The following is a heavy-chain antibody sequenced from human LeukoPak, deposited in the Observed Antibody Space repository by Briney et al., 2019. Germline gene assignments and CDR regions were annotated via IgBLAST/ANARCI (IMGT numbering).Heavy chain of an antibody. CDR3: ARDHSSSWLLRTYYYYYYVDV. CDR2: INPSGGST. V-gene: IGHV1-46*01. CDR1: GYTFTSYY. J-gene: IGHJ6*03. Sequence: GASVKVSCKASGYTFTSYYMHWVRQAPGQGLEWMGIINPSGGSTSYAQKFQGRVTMTRDMSTSTVYMELSSLRSEDTAVYYCARDHSSSWLLRTYYYYYYVDVWGKGTTVTVSS. D-gene: IGHD6-13*01.